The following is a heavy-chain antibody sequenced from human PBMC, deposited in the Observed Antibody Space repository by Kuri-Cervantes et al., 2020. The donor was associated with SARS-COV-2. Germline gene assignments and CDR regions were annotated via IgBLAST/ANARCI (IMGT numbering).Heavy chain of an antibody. Sequence: GGSLRLSCKASGYTFTSYGISWVRQAPGQGLEWMGWISAYNGNTNYAQKLQGRVTMTTDTSTSTAYMELRSLRSDDTAVYYRARYCGGKRPYFDYWGQGTLVTVSS. CDR1: GYTFTSYG. CDR2: ISAYNGNT. J-gene: IGHJ4*02. V-gene: IGHV1-18*01. CDR3: ARYCGGKRPYFDY. D-gene: IGHD2-15*01.